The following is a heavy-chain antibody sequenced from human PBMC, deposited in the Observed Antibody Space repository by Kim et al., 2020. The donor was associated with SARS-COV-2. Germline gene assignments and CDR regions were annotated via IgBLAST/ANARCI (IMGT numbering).Heavy chain of an antibody. V-gene: IGHV3-23*01. CDR2: ITNDGST. D-gene: IGHD3-3*01. CDR1: GFIFSRYA. J-gene: IGHJ4*02. CDR3: AKMAGSRLRLWSFEY. Sequence: GGSLRLSCAASGFIFSRYAMSWARQAPGKGLEWVSTITNDGSTSYADSVRGRFTISRDNSRNTLYLQMNSLRAEDTAMYYCAKMAGSRLRLWSFEYWGQG.